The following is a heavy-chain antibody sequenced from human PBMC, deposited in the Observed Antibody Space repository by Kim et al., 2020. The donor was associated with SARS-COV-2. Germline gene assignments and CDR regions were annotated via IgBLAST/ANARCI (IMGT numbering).Heavy chain of an antibody. CDR1: GFTFSSYS. Sequence: GGSLRLSCAASGFTFSSYSMNWVRQAPGKGLEWVSSISSSSSYIYYADSVKGRFTISRDNAKNSLYLQMNSLRAEDTAVYYCARGMDIVNYGMDVWGQGTTVTVSS. V-gene: IGHV3-21*01. CDR3: ARGMDIVNYGMDV. D-gene: IGHD2-2*03. CDR2: ISSSSSYI. J-gene: IGHJ6*02.